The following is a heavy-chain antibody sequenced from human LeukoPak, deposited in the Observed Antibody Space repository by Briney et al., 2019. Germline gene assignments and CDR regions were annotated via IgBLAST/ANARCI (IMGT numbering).Heavy chain of an antibody. V-gene: IGHV4-34*01. Sequence: PSGTLSLTCAVYGGSFSDYHWTWIRQSPGKRLEWIGQISHSGTTRYNPSFNSRVTMSVDTSKNQFSLKLTSVTAADTAIYYCARGAPGFWGQGTLVTVSS. CDR1: GGSFSDYH. CDR2: ISHSGTT. CDR3: ARGAPGF. J-gene: IGHJ4*02.